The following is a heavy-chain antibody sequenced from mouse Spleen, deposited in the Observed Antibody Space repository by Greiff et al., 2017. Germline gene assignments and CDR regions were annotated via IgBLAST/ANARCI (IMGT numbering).Heavy chain of an antibody. CDR2: IDPSDSYT. CDR3: ARGWFAY. Sequence: VQLQQPGAELVMPGASVKLSCKASDYTFTTYWMHWVKQRPGQGLEWIGEIDPSDSYTNYNQKFKGKATLTVDKSSSTAYMQLSSLTSEDSAVYYCARGWFAYWGQGTLVTVSA. V-gene: IGHV1-69*01. J-gene: IGHJ3*01. CDR1: DYTFTTYW.